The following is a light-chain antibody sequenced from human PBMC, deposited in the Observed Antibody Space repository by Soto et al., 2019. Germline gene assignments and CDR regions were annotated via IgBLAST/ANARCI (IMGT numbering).Light chain of an antibody. J-gene: IGKJ3*01. CDR3: QKYNSAPPRALFT. CDR1: QSVSSN. V-gene: IGKV3-15*01. CDR2: GAS. Sequence: EIVMTQSPATLSVSPGERATLSCRASQSVSSNLAWYQQKPGQAPRLLIYGASTRATGIPARFSGSGSGTEFTLTISSLQPEDVATYYCQKYNSAPPRALFTFGPGTKVDIK.